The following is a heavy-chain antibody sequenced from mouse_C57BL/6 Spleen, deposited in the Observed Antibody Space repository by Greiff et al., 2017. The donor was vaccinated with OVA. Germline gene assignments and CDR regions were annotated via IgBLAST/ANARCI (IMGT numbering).Heavy chain of an antibody. CDR3: ARSDSNYAMDY. Sequence: EVHLVESGGGLVKPGGSLKLSCAASGFTFSDYGMHWVRQAPEKGLEWVAYISSGSSTIYYADTVKGRFTISRDNAKNTLFLQMTSLRSEDTTMYYCARSDSNYAMDYWGQGTSVTVSS. CDR1: GFTFSDYG. D-gene: IGHD2-5*01. CDR2: ISSGSSTI. J-gene: IGHJ4*01. V-gene: IGHV5-17*01.